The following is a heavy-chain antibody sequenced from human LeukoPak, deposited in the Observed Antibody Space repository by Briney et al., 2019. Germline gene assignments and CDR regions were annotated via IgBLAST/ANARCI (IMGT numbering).Heavy chain of an antibody. J-gene: IGHJ4*02. Sequence: PSETLSLTCAVSGASINDFYWTWIRQPPGKGLEWIGYVYYGGSTNYNPSLKSRVSMSVDTSKDQFSLTLTSVTVADTAFYYCARGGIRGYSAFDNLDFWGLGTHVTVSS. CDR2: VYYGGST. D-gene: IGHD5-12*01. CDR1: GASINDFY. CDR3: ARGGIRGYSAFDNLDF. V-gene: IGHV4-59*01.